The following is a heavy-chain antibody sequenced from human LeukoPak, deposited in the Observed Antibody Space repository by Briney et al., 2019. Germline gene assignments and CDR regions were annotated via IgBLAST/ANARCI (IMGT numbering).Heavy chain of an antibody. CDR1: GGTFSSYA. CDR3: TRSPILYGLYFDY. D-gene: IGHD2-2*02. J-gene: IGHJ4*02. V-gene: IGHV1-69*13. Sequence: SVKVSCKASGGTFSSYAISWVRQAPGQGLEWMGGIIPIFGTANYAQKFQGRVTITADESTSTAYMELSSLRSEDTAVYYCTRSPILYGLYFDYWGQGTLVTVSS. CDR2: IIPIFGTA.